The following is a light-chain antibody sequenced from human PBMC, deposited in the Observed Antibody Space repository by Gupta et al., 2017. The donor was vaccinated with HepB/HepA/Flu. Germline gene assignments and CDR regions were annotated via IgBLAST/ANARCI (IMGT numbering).Light chain of an antibody. CDR1: QSLLHSNGYNC. CDR2: LGS. CDR3: MQALQTPRSRYT. J-gene: IGKJ2*01. Sequence: IVMTQSPLSLPVTPGEPASISCRSSQSLLHSNGYNCLDWYLQKPGQSPQLLIYLGSNRASGVPDRFSGSGSGTAFTLKISRVEAEDVGVYYCMQALQTPRSRYTFGQGTKLEIK. V-gene: IGKV2-28*01.